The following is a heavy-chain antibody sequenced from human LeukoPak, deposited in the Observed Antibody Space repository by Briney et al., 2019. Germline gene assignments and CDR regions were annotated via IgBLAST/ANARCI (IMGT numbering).Heavy chain of an antibody. CDR1: GYTFISFY. D-gene: IGHD5-24*01. CDR3: ARGVTTITNFDY. Sequence: ATVKVSCKSPGYTFISFYIHWVRQAPGQGLEWMGIINTSGGSTIYAQQFQDRVTMTRDTSTSTFYMELSSLRSEDTAVYYCARGVTTITNFDYWGQGTLVTVSS. J-gene: IGHJ4*02. CDR2: INTSGGST. V-gene: IGHV1-46*01.